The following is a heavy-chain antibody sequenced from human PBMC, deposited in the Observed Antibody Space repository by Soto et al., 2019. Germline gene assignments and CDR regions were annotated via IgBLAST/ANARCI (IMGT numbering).Heavy chain of an antibody. Sequence: EVQLVESGGDSVQSEGSLRLSCIASGFTFRNYDMHWVRQATGKGLEWVSVIDTAGDTYYAGSVKGRFTISREDAKNSLYLQMNSLRAGDTAVYYCVRGMGDTGYYDNWFDPWGQGTLVTVSS. CDR1: GFTFRNYD. CDR2: IDTAGDT. D-gene: IGHD3-9*01. CDR3: VRGMGDTGYYDNWFDP. J-gene: IGHJ5*02. V-gene: IGHV3-13*01.